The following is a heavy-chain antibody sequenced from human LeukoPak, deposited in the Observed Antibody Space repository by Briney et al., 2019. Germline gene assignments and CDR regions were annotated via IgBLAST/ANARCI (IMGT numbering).Heavy chain of an antibody. CDR3: ARVESYYGFYWFDP. CDR1: GGSISSYY. J-gene: IGHJ5*02. D-gene: IGHD1-26*01. CDR2: IYYSGST. Sequence: SETLSLTCTVSGGSISSYYWSWIRQPPGKGLEWIGYIYYSGSTNYNPSLKSRVTISVDTSKNQFSLKLSSVTAADTAVYYCARVESYYGFYWFDPWGQGTLVTVSS. V-gene: IGHV4-59*01.